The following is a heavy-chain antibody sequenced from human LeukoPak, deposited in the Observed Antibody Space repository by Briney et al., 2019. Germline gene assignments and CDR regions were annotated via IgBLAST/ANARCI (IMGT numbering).Heavy chain of an antibody. D-gene: IGHD6-13*01. J-gene: IGHJ4*02. V-gene: IGHV3-23*01. CDR1: GFTFSSNT. CDR2: IDGSGVTT. Sequence: GGSLGLSCAASGFTFSSNTMSWVRQAPGRGLAWVSAIDGSGVTTFYADSVKGRFTISRDNSKNTLFLQMNSLRAEDTAIYYCTKRTPEYSSSWCVDYWGQGTLVTVSS. CDR3: TKRTPEYSSSWCVDY.